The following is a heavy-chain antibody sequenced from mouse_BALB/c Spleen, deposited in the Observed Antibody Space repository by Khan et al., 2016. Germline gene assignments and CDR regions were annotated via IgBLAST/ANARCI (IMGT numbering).Heavy chain of an antibody. D-gene: IGHD1-2*01. CDR3: ARHYGDAMDC. V-gene: IGHV5-12-1*01. Sequence: EVELVESGGGLVKPGGSLKLSCAASGFAFSSYDMSWVRQTPEKRLEWVAYISSGGGSTYYPDTVKGRFTISRDTAKHTLYLQMSSLKSEDTAMXYCARHYGDAMDCGGQGTSVTVSS. CDR1: GFAFSSYD. J-gene: IGHJ4*01. CDR2: ISSGGGST.